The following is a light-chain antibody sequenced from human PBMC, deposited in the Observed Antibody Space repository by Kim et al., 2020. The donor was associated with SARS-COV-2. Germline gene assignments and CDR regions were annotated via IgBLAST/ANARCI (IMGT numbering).Light chain of an antibody. CDR1: SLRSYY. CDR2: GKN. V-gene: IGLV3-19*01. J-gene: IGLJ2*01. Sequence: VAVGKTVRITCQGDSLRSYYATWDQQKPGQAPIVVIYGKNNRPSGIPDRFSGSSSGNTASLTITGTQAGDEADYYCNSRDSNDNVVFGGGTQLTVL. CDR3: NSRDSNDNVV.